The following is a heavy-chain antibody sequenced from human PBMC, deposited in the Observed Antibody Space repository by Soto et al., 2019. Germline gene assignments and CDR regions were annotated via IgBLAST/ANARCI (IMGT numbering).Heavy chain of an antibody. Sequence: SETLSLTCTVSGVSISSYAKYWVCNCRPPGKGLEWIGSIYYSGYTYYNPSLKSRVTISVDTSKNQFSLKLSSVTAADTAVYYCARHNGPLYVGYYYDMDVWGQGTTVS. CDR3: ARHNGPLYVGYYYDMDV. CDR2: IYYSGYT. CDR1: GVSISSYAKY. J-gene: IGHJ6*02. D-gene: IGHD3-16*01. V-gene: IGHV4-39*01.